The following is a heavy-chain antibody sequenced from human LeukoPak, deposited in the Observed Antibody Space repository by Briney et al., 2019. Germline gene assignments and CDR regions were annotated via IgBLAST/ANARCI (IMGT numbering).Heavy chain of an antibody. D-gene: IGHD3-22*01. V-gene: IGHV1-69*13. CDR3: ARARYYYDSSGYQDYYYGMDV. CDR2: IIPIFGTA. Sequence: SVKVSCKASGGTFSSYAISWVRQAPGQGLEWMGGIIPIFGTANYAQKFQGRVTITADESTSTAYMELSSLRSEDTAVYYCARARYYYDSSGYQDYYYGMDVWGQGTTVTVSS. CDR1: GGTFSSYA. J-gene: IGHJ6*02.